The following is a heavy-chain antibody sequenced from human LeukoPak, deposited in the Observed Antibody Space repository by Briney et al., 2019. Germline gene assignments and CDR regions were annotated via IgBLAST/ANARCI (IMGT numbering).Heavy chain of an antibody. CDR2: IYYSGST. CDR1: GGSISSSSYY. CDR3: ARGRIQLWSLGLGYYYMDV. V-gene: IGHV4-39*07. J-gene: IGHJ6*03. D-gene: IGHD5-18*01. Sequence: SETLSLTCTVSGGSISSSSYYWGWIRQPPGKGLEWIGSIYYSGSTNYNASLKSRVTISLDTSKNQFSLKLSSVTAADTAVYYCARGRIQLWSLGLGYYYMDVWGKGITVTVSS.